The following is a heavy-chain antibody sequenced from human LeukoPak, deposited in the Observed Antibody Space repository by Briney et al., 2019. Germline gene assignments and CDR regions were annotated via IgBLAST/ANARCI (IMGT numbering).Heavy chain of an antibody. V-gene: IGHV3-33*01. CDR1: GFTFSSYG. Sequence: GGSLRLSCAASGFTFSSYGMHWVRQAPGKGLEWVAVIWYDGSNKYYADPVKGRFTISRDNSKSTLYLQMNSLRAEDTAVYYCARRGLGSTYYFDYWGQGTLVTVSS. D-gene: IGHD2-15*01. CDR3: ARRGLGSTYYFDY. CDR2: IWYDGSNK. J-gene: IGHJ4*02.